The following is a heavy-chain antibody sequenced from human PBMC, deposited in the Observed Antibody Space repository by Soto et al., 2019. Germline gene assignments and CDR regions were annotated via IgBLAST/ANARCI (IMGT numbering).Heavy chain of an antibody. Sequence: QVQLVQSGAEVKKPGSSVKVSCKASGGTFSSYTISWVRQAPGQGLEWMGRIIPILGIANYAQKFQGRVTITADKSTTTAYMELSSLRSEDTAVYYCARDQGSYYDILTGYYYYCYMDVWGKGTTVTVSS. CDR3: ARDQGSYYDILTGYYYYCYMDV. D-gene: IGHD3-9*01. CDR1: GGTFSSYT. J-gene: IGHJ6*03. CDR2: IIPILGIA. V-gene: IGHV1-69*08.